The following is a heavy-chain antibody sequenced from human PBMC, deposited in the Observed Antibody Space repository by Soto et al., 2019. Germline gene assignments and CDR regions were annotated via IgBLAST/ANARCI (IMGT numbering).Heavy chain of an antibody. V-gene: IGHV4-59*01. CDR3: ARQEQWLAFDY. CDR1: RRSISRYY. J-gene: IGHJ4*02. D-gene: IGHD6-19*01. CDR2: IYYSGST. Sequence: ETLSLSCTVSRRSISRYYWSWIRQPPGKGLEWIGYIYYSGSTNYKPSLKSRDTISVETSKNQFSLKLSSVTAADTAVYYCARQEQWLAFDYWGQGTLVTVSS.